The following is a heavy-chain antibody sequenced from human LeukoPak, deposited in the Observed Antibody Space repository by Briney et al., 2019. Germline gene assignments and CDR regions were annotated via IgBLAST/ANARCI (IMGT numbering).Heavy chain of an antibody. D-gene: IGHD4-17*01. CDR1: GFTFSNAW. Sequence: GGSLRLSCAASGFTFSNAWMSWVRQAPGKGLEWVGRIKSKTDGRTTDYAAPVKGRFTVSRDDSKNTLYLQMNSLKTEDTAVYYCTTAATVTTFDYWGQGTLVTVSS. CDR2: IKSKTDGRTT. J-gene: IGHJ4*02. CDR3: TTAATVTTFDY. V-gene: IGHV3-15*01.